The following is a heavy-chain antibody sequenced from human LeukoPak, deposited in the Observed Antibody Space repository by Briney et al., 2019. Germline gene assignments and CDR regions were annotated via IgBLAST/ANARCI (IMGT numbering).Heavy chain of an antibody. D-gene: IGHD1-26*01. V-gene: IGHV1-8*01. CDR1: GYTFTSYD. CDR2: MNPNSGNT. CDR3: ARRLVGATSPYYFDS. J-gene: IGHJ4*02. Sequence: ASVKVSCKASGYTFTSYDINWVRQATGQGLEWMGWMNPNSGNTGYAQNFQGRVTVTRNTSISTAYMELSSLRSEDTAVYYCARRLVGATSPYYFDSWGQGTLVTVSS.